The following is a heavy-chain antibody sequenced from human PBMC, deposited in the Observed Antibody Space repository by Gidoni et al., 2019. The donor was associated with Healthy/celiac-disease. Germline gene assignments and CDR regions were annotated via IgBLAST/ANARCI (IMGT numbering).Heavy chain of an antibody. J-gene: IGHJ4*02. D-gene: IGHD3-10*01. CDR1: GFSLSTSGVG. CDR2: IYWNDDK. V-gene: IGHV2-5*01. Sequence: QITLKESGPTLVKHTQTLTLTCTFSGFSLSTSGVGVGWIRQPPGKALEWLALIYWNDDKRYSPSLKSRLTITKDTSKNQVVLTMTNMDPVDTATYYCAHSGVTMVRGVEHGEYYFDYWGQGTLVTVSS. CDR3: AHSGVTMVRGVEHGEYYFDY.